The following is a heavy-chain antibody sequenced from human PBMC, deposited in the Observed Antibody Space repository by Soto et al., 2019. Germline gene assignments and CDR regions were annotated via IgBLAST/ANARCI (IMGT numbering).Heavy chain of an antibody. J-gene: IGHJ6*02. CDR3: ARDSRGWSYYYYYGMDV. CDR1: GFTFSSYA. CDR2: ISYDGSNK. V-gene: IGHV3-30-3*01. Sequence: QVQLVESGGGVVQPGRSLRLSCAASGFTFSSYAMHWVRQAPGKGLEWVAVISYDGSNKYYADSVKGRFTISRDNSKNXXYLQMNSLRAEDTAVYYCARDSRGWSYYYYYGMDVWGQGTTVTVSS. D-gene: IGHD6-19*01.